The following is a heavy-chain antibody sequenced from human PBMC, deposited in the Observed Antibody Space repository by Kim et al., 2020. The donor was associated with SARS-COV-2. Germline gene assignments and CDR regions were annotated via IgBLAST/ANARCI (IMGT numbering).Heavy chain of an antibody. D-gene: IGHD6-13*01. Sequence: LKSRVTISVDTSKNQFSLKVSSVTSAGTAVYYCARGVIAAAGFRRGNWFDPWGQGTLVTVSS. J-gene: IGHJ5*02. V-gene: IGHV4-59*09. CDR3: ARGVIAAAGFRRGNWFDP.